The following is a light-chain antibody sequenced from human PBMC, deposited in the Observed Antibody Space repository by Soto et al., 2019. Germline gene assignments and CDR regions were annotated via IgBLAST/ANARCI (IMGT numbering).Light chain of an antibody. CDR1: SSDVGGYKY. J-gene: IGLJ2*01. CDR3: SSYAGSNNFV. CDR2: EVS. V-gene: IGLV2-8*01. Sequence: SVLTQPPSASGSPGQSVTISCTGTSSDVGGYKYVSWYQQHPGKAPKLMIYEVSKRPSGVPDRFSGSKSGNTASLTVSGLQAEDEADYYCSSYAGSNNFVFGGGTKLTVL.